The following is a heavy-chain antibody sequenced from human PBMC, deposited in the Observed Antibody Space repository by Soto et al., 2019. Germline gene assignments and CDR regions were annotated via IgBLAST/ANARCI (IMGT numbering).Heavy chain of an antibody. V-gene: IGHV1-8*02. CDR3: GRGPSPRAPAGGTPYFYAMDV. D-gene: IGHD6-13*01. CDR2: MNPINGAT. Sequence: ASVKVSCKASGYDFTAYDINWVRQASGQGLEWMGWMNPINGATGSARRFQGRVSMTSNTATGTAYLELTSLRSDDTAVYYCGRGPSPRAPAGGTPYFYAMDVWGQGTTVTDSS. J-gene: IGHJ6*02. CDR1: GYDFTAYD.